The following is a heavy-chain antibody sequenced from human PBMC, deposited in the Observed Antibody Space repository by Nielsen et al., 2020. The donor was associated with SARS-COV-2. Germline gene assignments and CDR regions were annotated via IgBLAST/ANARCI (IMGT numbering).Heavy chain of an antibody. D-gene: IGHD2-2*01. Sequence: GESLKISCAASGFTFSSYWMSWVRQAPGKGLEWVANIKEDGSEKYYVDSVKGRFSISRDNAKNSLYLQMNSLRAEDTAVYYCASDSNSYNYYYYYGMDVWGQGTTVTVSS. V-gene: IGHV3-7*01. CDR3: ASDSNSYNYYYYYGMDV. J-gene: IGHJ6*02. CDR2: IKEDGSEK. CDR1: GFTFSSYW.